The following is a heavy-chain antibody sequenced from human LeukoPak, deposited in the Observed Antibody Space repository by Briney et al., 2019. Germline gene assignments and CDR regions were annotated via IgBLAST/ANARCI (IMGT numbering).Heavy chain of an antibody. Sequence: SVKVSCKASGGTFSSYAISWVRQAPGQGLEWMGRIIPILGIANYAQKFQGRVTITADKSTSTAYMELSSLRSEDTAVYYCARTFCSSTSCYLQPPYYYYGMDVWGQGTTVTVSS. V-gene: IGHV1-69*04. CDR3: ARTFCSSTSCYLQPPYYYYGMDV. D-gene: IGHD2-2*01. CDR2: IIPILGIA. CDR1: GGTFSSYA. J-gene: IGHJ6*02.